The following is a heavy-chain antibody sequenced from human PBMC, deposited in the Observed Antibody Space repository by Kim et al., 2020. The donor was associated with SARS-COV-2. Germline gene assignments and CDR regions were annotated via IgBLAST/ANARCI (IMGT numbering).Heavy chain of an antibody. D-gene: IGHD3-10*01. Sequence: THYAQNIQGRVTLTTVTSTNTAYMELRSLNSDDTAVYYCARDRGINLFDCWGQGTLVTVSS. CDR3: ARDRGINLFDC. J-gene: IGHJ4*02. V-gene: IGHV1-18*01. CDR2: T.